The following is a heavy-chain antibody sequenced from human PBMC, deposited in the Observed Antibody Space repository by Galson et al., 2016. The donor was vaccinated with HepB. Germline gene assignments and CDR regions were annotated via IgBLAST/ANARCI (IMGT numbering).Heavy chain of an antibody. CDR3: ARDRNAYVSGKYYKPPDY. J-gene: IGHJ4*02. CDR1: GFVFENYG. Sequence: SLRLSCAVSGFVFENYGLHWVRQAPGKGLEWVAVILYDGNNQHYADPVKGRFAVSRDNSRNTLYLQMDNLRPEDTAIYYCARDRNAYVSGKYYKPPDYWGQGTQVIVSS. V-gene: IGHV3-30*03. D-gene: IGHD3-10*01. CDR2: ILYDGNNQ.